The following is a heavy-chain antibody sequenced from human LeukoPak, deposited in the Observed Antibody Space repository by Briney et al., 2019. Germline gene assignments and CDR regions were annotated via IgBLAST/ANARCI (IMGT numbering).Heavy chain of an antibody. CDR1: GESFSGYY. J-gene: IGHJ6*02. V-gene: IGHV4-34*01. D-gene: IGHD3-10*01. Sequence: SETLSLTCAVSGESFSGYYWTWIRQPPGKWLEWIGQINPSGRSNYTPSLKSRVTISVDTSKNQFSLNLTSVTAADTAVYYCARKLFTRYYFAMDVWGQGTTVTVSS. CDR2: INPSGRS. CDR3: ARKLFTRYYFAMDV.